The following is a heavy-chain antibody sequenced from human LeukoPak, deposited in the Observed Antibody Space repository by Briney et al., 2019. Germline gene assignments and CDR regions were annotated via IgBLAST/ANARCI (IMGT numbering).Heavy chain of an antibody. Sequence: GASVKVSCKASGYTFTSYYMHWVRQAPGQGLECMGWINTYNGNTNYAQKVQGRVTMTTDTSTNTAYMELRSLTSDDTAVYSCARGEGLYASGGPSIYFDYWGQGTLVTVSS. CDR1: GYTFTSYY. CDR2: INTYNGNT. J-gene: IGHJ4*02. CDR3: ARGEGLYASGGPSIYFDY. D-gene: IGHD2-8*01. V-gene: IGHV1-18*04.